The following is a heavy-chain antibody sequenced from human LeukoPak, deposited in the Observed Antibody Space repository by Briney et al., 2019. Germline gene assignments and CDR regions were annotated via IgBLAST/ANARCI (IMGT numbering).Heavy chain of an antibody. Sequence: SGGSLRLSCAASGFTFSSYEMNWVRQAPGKGLEWVSYISSSGSTIYYADSVKGRFTISRDNAKNSLYLQMNSLRAEDTAVYYCARGQRLGWYFDLCGRGTLVTVSS. V-gene: IGHV3-48*03. J-gene: IGHJ2*01. CDR2: ISSSGSTI. D-gene: IGHD6-25*01. CDR3: ARGQRLGWYFDL. CDR1: GFTFSSYE.